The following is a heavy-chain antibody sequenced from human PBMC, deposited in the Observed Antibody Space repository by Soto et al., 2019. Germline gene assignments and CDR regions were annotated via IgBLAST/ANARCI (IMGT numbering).Heavy chain of an antibody. J-gene: IGHJ4*02. D-gene: IGHD1-26*01. V-gene: IGHV1-2*02. Sequence: ASVKVSCKASGYTFTGYYMHCVRQAPGQGLEWMGWINPNSGGTNYEQKFQCRVTVTRDTSISTAYMGVSRLRSDVTAVYYWARVGLYSGRQSQYDSWGQGALVTVSS. CDR1: GYTFTGYY. CDR3: ARVGLYSGRQSQYDS. CDR2: INPNSGGT.